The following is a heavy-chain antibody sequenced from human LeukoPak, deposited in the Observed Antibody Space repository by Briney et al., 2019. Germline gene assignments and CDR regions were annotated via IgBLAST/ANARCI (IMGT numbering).Heavy chain of an antibody. CDR1: GFTFSSYA. Sequence: GGSLRLSCAASGFTFSSYAMSWVHQAPGKGLEWVSAISGSGGSTYYADSVKGRFTISRDNSNSTRYLQMNSLRAEDTAVYYCAKGPMPTQFDYWGQGTLVTVSS. V-gene: IGHV3-23*01. D-gene: IGHD2-2*01. CDR2: ISGSGGST. J-gene: IGHJ4*02. CDR3: AKGPMPTQFDY.